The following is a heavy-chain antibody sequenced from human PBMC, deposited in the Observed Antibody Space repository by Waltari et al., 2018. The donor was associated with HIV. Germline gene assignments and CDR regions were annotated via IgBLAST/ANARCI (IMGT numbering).Heavy chain of an antibody. V-gene: IGHV3-33*01. D-gene: IGHD5-12*01. CDR1: AFLVRGRR. CDR3: ARDGYNYGPHWYFDL. J-gene: IGHJ2*01. CDR2: IWPHGNEI. Sequence: QGQLVAAGPGWVKSGGPPRPSSQSSAFLVRGRRLPWVRQAPGKGLEWVAVIWPHGNEIYDADSVKGRFTISRDNAKDTLFLQMNSLRAEDTAVYYCARDGYNYGPHWYFDLWGRGTLVTVSS.